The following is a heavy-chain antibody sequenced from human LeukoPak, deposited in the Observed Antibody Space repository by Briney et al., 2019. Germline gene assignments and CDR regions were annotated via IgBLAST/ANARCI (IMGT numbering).Heavy chain of an antibody. CDR3: ARVFKDILSGSAPGLPDS. J-gene: IGHJ4*02. D-gene: IGHD3-9*01. CDR2: INHSGRT. V-gene: IGHV4-34*01. Sequence: SETLSLTRAVYGGSFSGYYWSWIRHPPGKGLEWSGEINHSGRTNYNPSLKSRVTISVDTSKTQFPLMLISVTAEPTAVYYVARVFKDILSGSAPGLPDSWGQGTLVTVSS. CDR1: GGSFSGYY.